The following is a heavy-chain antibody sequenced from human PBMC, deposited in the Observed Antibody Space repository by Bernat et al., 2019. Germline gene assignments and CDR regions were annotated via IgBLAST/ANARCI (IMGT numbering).Heavy chain of an antibody. J-gene: IGHJ4*01. D-gene: IGHD6-19*01. Sequence: QVQLVQSGTEVKKPGASVRVSCKTSGYTFTHHGIGWVRQAPGQGLEWLGWISGYNGDTIYAQRLQGRVTMTTHTPTNTAYMELTSLRPEDTAVYYCARDPSNTSGWYADFDSWGQEPWSPSPQ. CDR2: ISGYNGDT. CDR3: ARDPSNTSGWYADFDS. V-gene: IGHV1-18*01. CDR1: GYTFTHHG.